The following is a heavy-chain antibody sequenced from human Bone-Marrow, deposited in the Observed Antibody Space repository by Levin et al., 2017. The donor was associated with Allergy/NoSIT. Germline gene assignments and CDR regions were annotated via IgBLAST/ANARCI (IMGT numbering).Heavy chain of an antibody. CDR1: GFIFSNYA. CDR3: AKDRDRYGWDFDS. CDR2: IGNGGGNT. Sequence: AGESLKISCGASGFIFSNYAMNWVRQAPGKGLEWVSSIGNGGGNTYYADSVKGRFTISRDNSKDTLYLQMNSLRAEDTALYYCAKDRDRYGWDFDSWGQGTLVTVSS. J-gene: IGHJ4*02. V-gene: IGHV3-23*01. D-gene: IGHD5-18*01.